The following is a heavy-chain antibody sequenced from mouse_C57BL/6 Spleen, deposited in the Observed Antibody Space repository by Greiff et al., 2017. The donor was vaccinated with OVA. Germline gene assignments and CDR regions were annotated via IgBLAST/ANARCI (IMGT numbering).Heavy chain of an antibody. CDR3: ARGTLGYYGSSCMDY. Sequence: VQLQQPGAELVKPGASVKLSCKASGYTFTSYWLQWVKQRPGQGLEWIGEIDPSDSYTNYNQKFKGKATLTVDTSSSTAYMQLSSLTSEDSAVYDGARGTLGYYGSSCMDYWGQGTSVTVSS. V-gene: IGHV1-50*01. D-gene: IGHD1-1*01. CDR1: GYTFTSYW. J-gene: IGHJ4*01. CDR2: IDPSDSYT.